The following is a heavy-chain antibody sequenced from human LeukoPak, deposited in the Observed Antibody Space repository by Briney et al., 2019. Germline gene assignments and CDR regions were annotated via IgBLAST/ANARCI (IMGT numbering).Heavy chain of an antibody. Sequence: ASVKVSCTASGYTFTGYYMHWVRQAPGQGLEWMGIINPSGGSTSYAQKFQGRVTMTRDTSTSTVYMELSSLRSEDTAVYYCARDVYDFWSGYYLDYWGQGTLVTVSS. V-gene: IGHV1-46*01. CDR2: INPSGGST. D-gene: IGHD3-3*01. CDR1: GYTFTGYY. J-gene: IGHJ4*02. CDR3: ARDVYDFWSGYYLDY.